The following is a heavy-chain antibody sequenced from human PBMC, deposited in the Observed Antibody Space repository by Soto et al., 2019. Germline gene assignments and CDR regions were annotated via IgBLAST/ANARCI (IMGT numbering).Heavy chain of an antibody. D-gene: IGHD1-1*01. CDR2: VSPYNGNT. CDR1: GYTFSTYG. Sequence: ALVKVSCKVFGYTFSTYGLSWVRQAPGQGLEWMGWVSPYNGNTYYAPGLQGRVTMTTDTSTNTAYMSLRSLRSDDTAIYYCVRGGILEANRPYYYYGLDVWGQGTPVTVSS. V-gene: IGHV1-18*01. J-gene: IGHJ6*02. CDR3: VRGGILEANRPYYYYGLDV.